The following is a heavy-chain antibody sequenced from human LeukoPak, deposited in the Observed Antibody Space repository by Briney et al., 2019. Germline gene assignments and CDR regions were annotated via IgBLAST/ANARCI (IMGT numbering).Heavy chain of an antibody. CDR3: AKDNGGYAFDY. CDR1: GFSFSGYV. V-gene: IGHV3-30*02. D-gene: IGHD5-12*01. Sequence: GGSLRLSRAASGFSFSGYVMHWVRQAPGKGLEWVAFIRGDGTQQYYADSVEGRFIISRDNSKNTVYLQMNSLRAEDTAVYYCAKDNGGYAFDYWGQGTLVTVSS. J-gene: IGHJ4*02. CDR2: IRGDGTQQ.